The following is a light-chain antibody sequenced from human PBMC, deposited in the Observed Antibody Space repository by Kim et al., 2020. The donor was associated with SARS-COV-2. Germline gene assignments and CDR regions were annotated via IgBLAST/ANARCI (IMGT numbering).Light chain of an antibody. CDR1: QSIGTS. CDR2: KAS. V-gene: IGKV1-5*03. J-gene: IGKJ1*01. CDR3: QRYNSYWS. Sequence: DIQMTQSPSTLSASVGDRVSITCRASQSIGTSLAWYQQKPGKAPKLLIYKASSLESGVPSRFSGSGSGTEFTLTISSLQPDDFATYYCQRYNSYWSFGQGTKVDIK.